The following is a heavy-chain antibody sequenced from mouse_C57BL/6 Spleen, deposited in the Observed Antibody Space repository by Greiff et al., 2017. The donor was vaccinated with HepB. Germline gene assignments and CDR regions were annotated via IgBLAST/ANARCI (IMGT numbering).Heavy chain of an antibody. J-gene: IGHJ4*01. CDR3: AREATGGYAMDY. CDR2: IDPSDSET. Sequence: VQLQQPGAELVRPGSSVKLSCKASGYTFTSYWMHWVKQRPIQGLEWIGNIDPSDSETHYNQKFKDKATLTVDKSSSTAYMQRSSLTAEDSAVYYCAREATGGYAMDYWGQGTSVTVSS. D-gene: IGHD4-1*02. V-gene: IGHV1-52*01. CDR1: GYTFTSYW.